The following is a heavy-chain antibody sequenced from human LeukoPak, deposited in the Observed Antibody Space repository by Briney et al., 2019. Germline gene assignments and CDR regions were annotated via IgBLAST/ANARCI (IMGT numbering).Heavy chain of an antibody. CDR1: GGSFSGYY. J-gene: IGHJ6*02. Sequence: KPSETLSLTCAVYGGSFSGYYWSWIRQPPGKGLEWIGEINHSGSTNYNPSLKSRVTISVDTSKNQFSLKLSSVTAADTAVYYCARGFGTYYYYGMDVWGQGTTVTVSS. D-gene: IGHD1-14*01. V-gene: IGHV4-34*01. CDR3: ARGFGTYYYYGMDV. CDR2: INHSGST.